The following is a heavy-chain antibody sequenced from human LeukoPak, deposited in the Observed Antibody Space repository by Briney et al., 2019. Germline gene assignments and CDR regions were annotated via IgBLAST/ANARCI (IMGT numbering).Heavy chain of an antibody. V-gene: IGHV4-39*07. CDR1: GGSISSSSYY. CDR2: IYYSGST. D-gene: IGHD3-3*01. CDR3: ARDHYYDFWSGPAYYFDY. Sequence: SETLSLTCTVSGGSISSSSYYWGWIRQPPGKGLEWSGSIYYSGSTYYTPSLKSRVTISVDTSKNQFSLKLSSVTAADTAVYYCARDHYYDFWSGPAYYFDYWGQGTLVTVSS. J-gene: IGHJ4*02.